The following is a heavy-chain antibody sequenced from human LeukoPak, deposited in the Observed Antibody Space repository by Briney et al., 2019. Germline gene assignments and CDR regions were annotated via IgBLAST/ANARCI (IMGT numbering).Heavy chain of an antibody. D-gene: IGHD3-10*01. V-gene: IGHV1-2*02. J-gene: IGHJ4*02. CDR3: ARAPGSGGYYNFDY. CDR2: INPNSGGT. CDR1: GYTFIGYY. Sequence: GASVTVSCKASGYTFIGYYMNWVRQAPGQGLEWMGWINPNSGGTNYAQRFQGRVTMTRDTSISTAYLELSRVRSDDTAVYYCARAPGSGGYYNFDYWGQGTPVTVSS.